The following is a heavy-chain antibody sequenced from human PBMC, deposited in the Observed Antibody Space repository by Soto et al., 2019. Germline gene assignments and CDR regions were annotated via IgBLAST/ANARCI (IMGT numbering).Heavy chain of an antibody. CDR2: IYHSGST. CDR3: ASSSRIWGGYYYGMDV. CDR1: GGSISSGGYS. Sequence: LSLTCAVSGGSISSGGYSWSWIRQPPGKGLEWIGYIYHSGSTYYNPSLKSRVTISVDRSKNQFSLKLSSVTAADTAVYYCASSSRIWGGYYYGMDVWGQGTTVTVSS. J-gene: IGHJ6*02. D-gene: IGHD7-27*01. V-gene: IGHV4-30-2*01.